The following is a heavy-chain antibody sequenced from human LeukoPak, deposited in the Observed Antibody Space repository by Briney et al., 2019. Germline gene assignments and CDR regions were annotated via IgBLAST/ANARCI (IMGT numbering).Heavy chain of an antibody. Sequence: ASVKVSCKASGYTFTGYYMHWVRQAPGQGLEWMGWINPNSGGINYAQKFQGRVTMTRDTSISTAYMELSRLRSGDTAVYYCARHLPYSSGWDPEDYWGQGNPGHRLL. CDR1: GYTFTGYY. CDR3: ARHLPYSSGWDPEDY. V-gene: IGHV1-2*02. D-gene: IGHD6-19*01. CDR2: INPNSGGI. J-gene: IGHJ4*02.